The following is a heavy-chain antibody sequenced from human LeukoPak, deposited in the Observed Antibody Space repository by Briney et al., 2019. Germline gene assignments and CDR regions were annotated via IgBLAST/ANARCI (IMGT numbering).Heavy chain of an antibody. CDR1: GFTFSSYA. V-gene: IGHV3-23*01. CDR3: AKRGSSSWTQFDY. CDR2: ISGGTGGST. Sequence: GRSLRLSCAASGFTFSSYAMHWVRQAPGKGLEWVSVISGGTGGSTYYADSVKGRFTISRDNSKNTLYLQMNSLRAEDTAVYYCAKRGSSSWTQFDYWGQGTLVTVSS. D-gene: IGHD6-13*01. J-gene: IGHJ4*02.